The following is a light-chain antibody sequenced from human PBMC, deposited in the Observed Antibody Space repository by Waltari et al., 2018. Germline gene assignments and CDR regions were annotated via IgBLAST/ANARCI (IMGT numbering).Light chain of an antibody. V-gene: IGKV1-5*03. CDR1: QSISNW. Sequence: DIQMTQSPSTLSASVGDRVTITCRARQSISNWLAWYQQKPGKAPKVLIYKSFSLQSGVPSRFSGSGSETEFTLTISSLQPDDFATYYCQQYNISPYTFGQGTTLEI. CDR2: KSF. J-gene: IGKJ2*01. CDR3: QQYNISPYT.